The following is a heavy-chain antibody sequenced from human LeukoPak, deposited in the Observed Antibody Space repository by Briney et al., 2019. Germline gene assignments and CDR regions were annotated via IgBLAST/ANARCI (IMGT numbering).Heavy chain of an antibody. CDR2: INHSGST. D-gene: IGHD1-14*01. Sequence: SETLSLTCAVYGGSFSGYYWSWIRQPPGKGLEWIGVINHSGSTNHNPPLKSRVTISVETSKNQFSLQRSSVTAADTAVYYCARGVARYFDYWGQGTLVTVSS. CDR1: GGSFSGYY. J-gene: IGHJ4*02. CDR3: ARGVARYFDY. V-gene: IGHV4-34*01.